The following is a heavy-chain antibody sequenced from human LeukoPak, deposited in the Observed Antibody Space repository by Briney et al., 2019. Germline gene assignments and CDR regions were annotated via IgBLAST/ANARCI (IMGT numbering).Heavy chain of an antibody. V-gene: IGHV4-34*01. CDR2: INHSGST. CDR3: ARGPRGTRTLLI. J-gene: IGHJ3*02. CDR1: GGSFSGYY. D-gene: IGHD3-16*01. Sequence: SETLSLTCAVYGGSFSGYYWSWIRQPPGEGREWIGEINHSGSTNYNPSLKRRGTISVDTSKNQFSLKLSSVTAADTAVYYCARGPRGTRTLLIWGQGTMVTVSS.